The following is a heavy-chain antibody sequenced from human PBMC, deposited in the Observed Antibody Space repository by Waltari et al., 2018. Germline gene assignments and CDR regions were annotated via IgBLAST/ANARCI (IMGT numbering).Heavy chain of an antibody. Sequence: QLQLQESGPGLVKPSETLSLTCTVSGGSISSSSYYWGWIRQPPGKGLEWIGSIYYSGSTYYNPSLKSRVTISVDTSKNQFSLKLSSVTAADTAVYYCARHTDYGDFDYWGQGTLVTVSS. CDR1: GGSISSSSYY. V-gene: IGHV4-39*01. D-gene: IGHD4-17*01. CDR2: IYYSGST. CDR3: ARHTDYGDFDY. J-gene: IGHJ4*02.